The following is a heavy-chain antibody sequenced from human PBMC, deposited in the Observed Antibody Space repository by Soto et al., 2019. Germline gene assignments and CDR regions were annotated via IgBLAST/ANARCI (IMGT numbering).Heavy chain of an antibody. Sequence: QVQLVQSGAEVKKPGASVKVSCKASGYTFTSYGISWVRQAPGQGLEWMGWISAYNGNTNYAQKLQGRVTMTTDTSTSTAYMELRSLRADDTAVYYCARLDIVVVPAADYYYYYIDVWGKGTTVTVSS. CDR2: ISAYNGNT. V-gene: IGHV1-18*01. D-gene: IGHD2-2*01. CDR3: ARLDIVVVPAADYYYYYIDV. CDR1: GYTFTSYG. J-gene: IGHJ6*03.